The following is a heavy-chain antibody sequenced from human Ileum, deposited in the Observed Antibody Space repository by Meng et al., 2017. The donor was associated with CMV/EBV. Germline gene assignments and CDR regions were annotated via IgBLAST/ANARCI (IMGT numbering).Heavy chain of an antibody. Sequence: VQSQELGAGLLKPSEPLSLTCAVYGGSFSGYYWSWIRQPPGKGLEWIGEINHSGSTNYNPSLKSRVTISVDTSKNQFFLKLSSVTAADTAVYYCARGVAGGPFDYWGQGTLVTVSS. D-gene: IGHD2-15*01. CDR3: ARGVAGGPFDY. J-gene: IGHJ4*02. CDR1: GGSFSGYY. CDR2: INHSGST. V-gene: IGHV4-34*01.